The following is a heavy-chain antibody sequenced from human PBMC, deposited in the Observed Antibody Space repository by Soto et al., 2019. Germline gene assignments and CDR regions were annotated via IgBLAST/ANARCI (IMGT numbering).Heavy chain of an antibody. D-gene: IGHD3-22*01. J-gene: IGHJ4*02. Sequence: SVKVSCKASGGTFSSYAISWVRQAPGQGLEWMGGIIPIFGTANYAQKFQGRVTITAVESTSTAYMELSSLRSEDTAVYYCARDLNDSSGYLGYWGQGTLVTVSS. CDR2: IIPIFGTA. CDR1: GGTFSSYA. CDR3: ARDLNDSSGYLGY. V-gene: IGHV1-69*13.